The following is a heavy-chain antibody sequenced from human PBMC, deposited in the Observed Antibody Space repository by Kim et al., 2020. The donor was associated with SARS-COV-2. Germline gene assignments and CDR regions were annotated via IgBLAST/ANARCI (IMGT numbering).Heavy chain of an antibody. J-gene: IGHJ6*02. CDR1: GYTFTSYD. CDR3: ARATGFKNPTTWIQLWFSDYYYYGMDV. CDR2: MNPNSGNT. D-gene: IGHD5-18*01. Sequence: ASVKVSCKASGYTFTSYDINWVRQATGQGLEWMGWMNPNSGNTGYAQKFQGRVTMTRNTSISTAYMELSSLRSEDTAVYYCARATGFKNPTTWIQLWFSDYYYYGMDVWGQGTTVTVSS. V-gene: IGHV1-8*01.